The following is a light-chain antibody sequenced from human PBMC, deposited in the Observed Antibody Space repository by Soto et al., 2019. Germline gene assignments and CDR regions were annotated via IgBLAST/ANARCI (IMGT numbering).Light chain of an antibody. V-gene: IGKV1-16*02. J-gene: IGKJ5*01. CDR1: QDIINY. CDR2: AAS. CDR3: QQHHSYPIT. Sequence: DIQMTQSPPSMSASVGDKVTITCRASQDIINYLAWVQQKSGKAPKFLIYAASSLQSGVPSKFSGDGSGRDFTLTISSLQPEDSATYYCQQHHSYPITFGQGTRLEIK.